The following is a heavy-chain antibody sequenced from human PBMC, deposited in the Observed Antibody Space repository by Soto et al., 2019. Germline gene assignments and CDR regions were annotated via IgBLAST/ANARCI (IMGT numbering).Heavy chain of an antibody. CDR2: TNGNLGTG. D-gene: IGHD3-10*01. Sequence: QVQLVQSGAEVKRTGSSVKVSCTASGGTFSSYPISWVRQAPGPGLEWMGGTNGNLGTGNYAQKLRGRLTIATEISTTTDYMGRSSLTYEDTPVYYCARRESHGFFRYFDNGGQGTLVTVSS. V-gene: IGHV1-69*06. CDR1: GGTFSSYP. CDR3: ARRESHGFFRYFDN. J-gene: IGHJ4*02.